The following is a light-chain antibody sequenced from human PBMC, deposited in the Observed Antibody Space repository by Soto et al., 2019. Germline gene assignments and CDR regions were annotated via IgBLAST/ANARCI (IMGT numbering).Light chain of an antibody. V-gene: IGLV2-14*01. J-gene: IGLJ2*01. CDR2: DVS. CDR1: SSDVGGYNY. CDR3: SSYTSSSTVV. Sequence: QSVLTQSASVSGSPGQSITISCTGTSSDVGGYNYVSWYQQHPDKAPKLMIYDVSNRPSGVSNRFSGSKSGNTASLTISGLPAEDEADYYCSSYTSSSTVVFGGGTKLTVL.